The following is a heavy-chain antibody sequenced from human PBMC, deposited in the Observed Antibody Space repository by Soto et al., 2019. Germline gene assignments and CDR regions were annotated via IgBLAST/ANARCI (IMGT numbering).Heavy chain of an antibody. CDR3: ARDRYCGGYCYEYYFDY. V-gene: IGHV1-69*01. D-gene: IGHD2-21*02. CDR2: IIPIFGTA. Sequence: QVQLVQSGAEVKKPGSSVKVSCKASGGTFSSYAISWVRQAPGQGLEWMGGIIPIFGTANYAQKFQGRVTITADESTRTAYMELSSLRSEDTSVYYCARDRYCGGYCYEYYFDYCGQGTLVTVSS. CDR1: GGTFSSYA. J-gene: IGHJ4*02.